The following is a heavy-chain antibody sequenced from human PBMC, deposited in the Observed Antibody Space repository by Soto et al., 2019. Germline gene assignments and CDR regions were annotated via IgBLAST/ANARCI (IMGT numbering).Heavy chain of an antibody. Sequence: QVQLVQSGAEVKKPGASVKVSCKASGYTFTDHYLLWVRQAPGQGLEWMGWMHPNNGATNFAQKFQGRVTMTRDTSISTAYLEIPRLKSDDTAVYFCARVSSSIVVVPDYGMDVWGQGTTVTVSS. CDR1: GYTFTDHY. V-gene: IGHV1-2*02. CDR3: ARVSSSIVVVPDYGMDV. J-gene: IGHJ6*02. D-gene: IGHD2-2*01. CDR2: MHPNNGAT.